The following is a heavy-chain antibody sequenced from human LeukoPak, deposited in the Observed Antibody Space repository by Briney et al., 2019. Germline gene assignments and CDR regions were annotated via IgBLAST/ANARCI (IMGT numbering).Heavy chain of an antibody. CDR2: IYSGGST. Sequence: GVSLRLSCAASGFTVSSNYMSWVRQAPGKGLEWVSVIYSGGSTYYADSVKGRFTISRDNSKNTLYLQMNSLRAEDTAVYYCARGDGYPAEFDYWGQGTLVTVSS. J-gene: IGHJ4*02. CDR3: ARGDGYPAEFDY. CDR1: GFTVSSNY. D-gene: IGHD2-21*02. V-gene: IGHV3-53*01.